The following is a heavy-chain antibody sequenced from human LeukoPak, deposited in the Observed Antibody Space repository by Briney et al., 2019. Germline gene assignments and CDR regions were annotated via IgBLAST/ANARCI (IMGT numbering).Heavy chain of an antibody. CDR1: GFTFSDYY. D-gene: IGHD1-1*01. Sequence: KPGGSLRLSCAASGFTFSDYYMSWIRQAPGKGLEWVSYISSSGSTIYYADSVKGRFTISRDNAKNSLYLQMNSLRAEDTAVYFCAKDKDPWKSTSISDFDYWGQGTLVTVSS. CDR3: AKDKDPWKSTSISDFDY. CDR2: ISSSGSTI. V-gene: IGHV3-11*04. J-gene: IGHJ4*02.